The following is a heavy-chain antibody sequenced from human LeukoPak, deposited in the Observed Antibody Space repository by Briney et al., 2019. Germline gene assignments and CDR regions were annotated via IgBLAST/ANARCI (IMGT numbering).Heavy chain of an antibody. CDR3: ARPYRSGWYGTFDI. CDR1: GGSISSYY. D-gene: IGHD6-19*01. CDR2: IYYSGRT. J-gene: IGHJ3*02. Sequence: SETLSLTRTVSGGSISSYYWSWIRQSPGKGLEWIGYIYYSGRTNYNPSLKSRVTISVDTSKNQFSLNLTSVTAADTAVYYCARPYRSGWYGTFDIWGQGTMVTVSS. V-gene: IGHV4-59*08.